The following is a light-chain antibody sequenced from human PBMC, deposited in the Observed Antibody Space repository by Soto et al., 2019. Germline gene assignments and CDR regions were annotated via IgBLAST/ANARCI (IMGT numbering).Light chain of an antibody. Sequence: EIVLTQSPATLSLSPGQRATLSCSAIQSVSKYLAWYQKQPGQAPRLLIHDASNRATGIPARFSGSGSGTDFTLTISSLEPEDFGVYDCQQRSTSPQITFGGGTKVDIK. J-gene: IGKJ4*01. CDR2: DAS. CDR1: QSVSKY. V-gene: IGKV3-11*01. CDR3: QQRSTSPQIT.